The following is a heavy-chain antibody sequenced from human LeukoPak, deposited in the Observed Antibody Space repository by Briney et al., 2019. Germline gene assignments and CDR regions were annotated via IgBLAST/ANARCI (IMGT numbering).Heavy chain of an antibody. CDR3: ARVLSHRGRPYTVFRYYFDY. V-gene: IGHV1-8*01. D-gene: IGHD3-9*01. Sequence: ASVKVSCKASGYTFTSYDFNWVRQATGQGLEWMGWMNPNSGNTGYAQKFQGRVTMTRNTSISTAYMELSSLRSEDTAVYYCARVLSHRGRPYTVFRYYFDYWGQGTLVTVSS. J-gene: IGHJ4*02. CDR2: MNPNSGNT. CDR1: GYTFTSYD.